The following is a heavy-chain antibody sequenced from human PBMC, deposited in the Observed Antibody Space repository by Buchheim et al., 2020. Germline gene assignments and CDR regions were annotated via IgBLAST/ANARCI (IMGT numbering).Heavy chain of an antibody. CDR1: GGSFGGYY. CDR2: INHSGST. V-gene: IGHV4-34*01. J-gene: IGHJ4*02. CDR3: ARALTPEGGSSYGY. Sequence: QVQLQQWGAGLLKPSETLSLTCAVYGGSFGGYYWSWIRQPPGKGLEWIGEINHSGSTNYNPSLKSRVTISVDTSKNQFSLKLSSVTAADTAVYYCARALTPEGGSSYGYWGQGTL. D-gene: IGHD5-18*01.